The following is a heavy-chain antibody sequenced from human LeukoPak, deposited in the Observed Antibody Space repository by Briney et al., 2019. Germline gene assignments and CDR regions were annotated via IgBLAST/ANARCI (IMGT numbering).Heavy chain of an antibody. V-gene: IGHV4-59*01. D-gene: IGHD3-3*01. CDR2: IYYSGST. CDR1: GGSISSYY. J-gene: IGHJ5*02. Sequence: SETLPLTCTVSGGSISSYYWSWMRQPPGKGLVGRGYIYYSGSTHYNPSLKSRVTISVDTSKNQFSLKLSSVTAADTAVYYCARGDKHYDFWSGYSPAWFDPWGQGTLVTVSS. CDR3: ARGDKHYDFWSGYSPAWFDP.